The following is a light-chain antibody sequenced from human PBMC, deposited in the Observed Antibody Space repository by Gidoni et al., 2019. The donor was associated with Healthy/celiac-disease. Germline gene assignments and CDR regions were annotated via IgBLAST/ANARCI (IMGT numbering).Light chain of an antibody. CDR2: GAF. V-gene: IGKV3-20*01. J-gene: IGKJ1*01. CDR1: ESVSNY. CDR3: QQYGTSPAT. Sequence: DILLTQSPATLSLSPGERATLSCRASESVSNYLAWYQHKAGKAPRLLIHGAFSRANGIADRFSGSGSGTEFTLTISRLEPEDFAVYHCQQYGTSPATFGQGTKVEIK.